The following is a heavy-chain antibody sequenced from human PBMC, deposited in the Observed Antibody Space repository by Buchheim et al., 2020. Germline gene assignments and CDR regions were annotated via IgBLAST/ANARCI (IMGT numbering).Heavy chain of an antibody. Sequence: EMQLVESGGGLVQPGGSLRLSCAASGFIFNKFWMTWVRQAPGKGLEWVANIKQDGSETSYVDSVKGRFTISRDNAKNSRYRQMRSLRAEDTALYYCARDVDTNFWGQGTL. CDR3: ARDVDTNF. CDR1: GFIFNKFW. J-gene: IGHJ4*02. D-gene: IGHD5-18*01. CDR2: IKQDGSET. V-gene: IGHV3-7*01.